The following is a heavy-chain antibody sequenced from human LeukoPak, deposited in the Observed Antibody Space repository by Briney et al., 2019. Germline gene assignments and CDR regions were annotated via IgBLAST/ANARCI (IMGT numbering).Heavy chain of an antibody. Sequence: GGSLRLSCAASGFTFSIYWMTWVRQAPGKGLEWVANIKEDGSEKHYVDSVKARFSISGDNARNSLHLQMNSLRVEDTAVYYCARAQSSGLDNWGQGTLVTVSS. D-gene: IGHD6-25*01. J-gene: IGHJ4*02. CDR3: ARAQSSGLDN. V-gene: IGHV3-7*01. CDR2: IKEDGSEK. CDR1: GFTFSIYW.